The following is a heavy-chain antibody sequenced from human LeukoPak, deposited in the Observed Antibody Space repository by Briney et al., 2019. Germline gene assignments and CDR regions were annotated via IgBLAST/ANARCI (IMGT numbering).Heavy chain of an antibody. CDR3: VRHGSGKSPDY. Sequence: SETRSLTCTVSGGSITGYYWSWVRQPAGRGLDWIGNVQHSESTNYNPTHKSRPSLSVDTSKNHLSLKRTDLTATDTAVYYCVRHGSGKSPDYWGQGTLVTVSS. CDR2: VQHSEST. V-gene: IGHV4-59*08. D-gene: IGHD4-23*01. CDR1: GGSITGYY. J-gene: IGHJ4*02.